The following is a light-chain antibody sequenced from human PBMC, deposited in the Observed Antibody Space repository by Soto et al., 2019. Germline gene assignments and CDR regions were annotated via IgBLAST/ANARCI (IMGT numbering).Light chain of an antibody. CDR3: QQRSNWPPTWT. CDR1: QSVSRY. Sequence: EIVLTQSPATLSLSPGERATLSCRASQSVSRYLAWYQHKPGQAPRLLIYDASNRATGIPARFSGSGSGTDFTLTISSLEPEDFAVYYCQQRSNWPPTWTFGQGTKVEIK. J-gene: IGKJ1*01. V-gene: IGKV3-11*01. CDR2: DAS.